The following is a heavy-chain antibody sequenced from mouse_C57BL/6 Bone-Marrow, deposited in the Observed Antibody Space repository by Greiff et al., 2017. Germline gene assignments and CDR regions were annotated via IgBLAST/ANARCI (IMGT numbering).Heavy chain of an antibody. CDR1: GYTFTDYY. CDR3: ARYSYYYSSYYWYFDV. V-gene: IGHV1-76*01. Sequence: QVQLKQSGAELVRPGASVKLSCKASGYTFTDYYINWVKQRPGQGLEWIARIYPGSGNTYYNEKLKGKATLTAEKSSSTAYMQLSSLTSEDSAVYFCARYSYYYSSYYWYFDVWGTGTTVTVSS. CDR2: IYPGSGNT. D-gene: IGHD1-1*01. J-gene: IGHJ1*03.